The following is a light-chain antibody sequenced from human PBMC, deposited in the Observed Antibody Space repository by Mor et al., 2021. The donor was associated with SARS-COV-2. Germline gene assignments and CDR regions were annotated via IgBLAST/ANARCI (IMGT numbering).Light chain of an antibody. CDR2: DDR. J-gene: IGLJ3*02. Sequence: IGTKSVHWYQQRPGQAPVLVVYDDRDRPSGIPDRFSGTNSENTATLTISRVEAGDEADYYCQVTDRTTDLYWFFGGGTRLTVL. CDR3: QVTDRTTDLYWF. V-gene: IGLV3-21*02. CDR1: IGTKS.